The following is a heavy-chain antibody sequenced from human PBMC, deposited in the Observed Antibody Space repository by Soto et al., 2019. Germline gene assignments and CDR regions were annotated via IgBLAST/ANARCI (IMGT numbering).Heavy chain of an antibody. V-gene: IGHV1-69*06. Sequence: ALVKVSCKASGGTFSSYAISWVRQAPGQGLEWMGGIIANFGTTNYAQKFQGRVTITADTSTSTAYMELRSLRSDDTAVYYCARVEIDFWSGYYTGNWFDPWGQGTLVTVSS. J-gene: IGHJ5*02. D-gene: IGHD3-3*01. CDR3: ARVEIDFWSGYYTGNWFDP. CDR1: GGTFSSYA. CDR2: IIANFGTT.